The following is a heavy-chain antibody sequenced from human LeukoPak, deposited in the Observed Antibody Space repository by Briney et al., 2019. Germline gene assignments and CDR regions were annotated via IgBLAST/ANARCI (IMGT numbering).Heavy chain of an antibody. CDR2: ISASGKTI. CDR1: GFDFDDYA. D-gene: IGHD2-2*02. V-gene: IGHV3-23*01. CDR3: AKRRQSVVPAAIGVLDY. J-gene: IGHJ4*02. Sequence: PGGSLRLSCAGSGFDFDDYAMSWVRQAPGKGLEWVSGISASGKTIYYGDSVKGRVTISRDNSQNMLYLQMNNLRADDTAVYYCAKRRQSVVPAAIGVLDYWGQGTLVTVSS.